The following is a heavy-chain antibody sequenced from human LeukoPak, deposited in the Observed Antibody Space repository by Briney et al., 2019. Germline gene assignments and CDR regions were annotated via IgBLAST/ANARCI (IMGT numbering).Heavy chain of an antibody. CDR2: IYPADSET. J-gene: IGHJ4*02. V-gene: IGHV5-51*01. CDR3: ARFEVNYEDNRSFYYFDY. D-gene: IGHD2/OR15-2a*01. CDR1: GYALASYW. Sequence: GEPLKISCRVSGYALASYWIGWVRQVPGKGLEWMGIIYPADSETKSSPSFQGQVTFSVDKSINTAYLQWSSLKASDTAMYYCARFEVNYEDNRSFYYFDYWGQGTLVTVSS.